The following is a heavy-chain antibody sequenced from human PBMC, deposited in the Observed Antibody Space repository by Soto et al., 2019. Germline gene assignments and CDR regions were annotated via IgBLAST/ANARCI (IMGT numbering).Heavy chain of an antibody. J-gene: IGHJ6*02. V-gene: IGHV4-39*01. Sequence: PSETLSLTCTVSGGSISSSSYYWGWIRQPPGKGLEWIGSIYYSGSTYYNPSLKSRVTISVDTSKNQFSLKLSSVTAADTAVYYCASSGKGLVYYYYYGMDVRGQGTTVTVSS. CDR2: IYYSGST. CDR3: ASSGKGLVYYYYYGMDV. CDR1: GGSISSSSYY.